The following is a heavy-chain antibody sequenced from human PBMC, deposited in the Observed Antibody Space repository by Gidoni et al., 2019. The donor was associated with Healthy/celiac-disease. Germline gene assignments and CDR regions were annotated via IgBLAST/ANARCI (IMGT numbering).Heavy chain of an antibody. CDR2: IYYSGST. V-gene: IGHV4-39*01. J-gene: IGHJ3*02. Sequence: QLQLQESGPGLVKPSETLSLTCTVSGGSISSSSYYWGWIRQPPGKGLEWIGSIYYSGSTYYNPSLKSRVTISVDTSKNQFSLKLSSVTAADTAVYYCARGGVAGADAFDIWGQGTMVTGSS. D-gene: IGHD6-19*01. CDR3: ARGGVAGADAFDI. CDR1: GGSISSSSYY.